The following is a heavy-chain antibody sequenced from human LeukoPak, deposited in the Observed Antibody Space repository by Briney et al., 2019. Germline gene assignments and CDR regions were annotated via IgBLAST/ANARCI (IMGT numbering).Heavy chain of an antibody. V-gene: IGHV1-46*01. D-gene: IGHD5-18*01. J-gene: IGHJ4*02. Sequence: ASVKVSCKASGYTFTSYYMHWVRQAPGQGLEWMGIINTRGGTTSYAQKFQGRVTMTRDTSTSTVYMELSSLRSEDTAVYYCARGALPNSHGFYDFVYWGQGTLVTVSS. CDR1: GYTFTSYY. CDR3: ARGALPNSHGFYDFVY. CDR2: INTRGGTT.